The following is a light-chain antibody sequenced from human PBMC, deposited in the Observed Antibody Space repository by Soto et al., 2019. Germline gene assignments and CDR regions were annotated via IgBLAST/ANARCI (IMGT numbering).Light chain of an antibody. J-gene: IGLJ2*01. V-gene: IGLV2-14*03. CDR2: DVS. Sequence: QSALTQPASVSGSPGQSITISCTGTNSDVGGYNYVSWYQQHPGKAPKLIIFDVSNRPSRVSNRFSASKSGNTASLTISGLQAEDEADYYCKSYTNGNTLAVFGGGTKLTVL. CDR1: NSDVGGYNY. CDR3: KSYTNGNTLAV.